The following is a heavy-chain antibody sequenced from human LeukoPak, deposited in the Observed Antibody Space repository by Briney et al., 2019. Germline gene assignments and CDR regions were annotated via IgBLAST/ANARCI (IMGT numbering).Heavy chain of an antibody. J-gene: IGHJ4*02. CDR1: GVSISSGDYY. V-gene: IGHV4-30-4*01. Sequence: SQTLSLTCTVSGVSISSGDYYWSWIRQPPGKGLEWIGYIYYSGSTYYNPSLKSRVTISVDTSKNQFSLKLSSVTAADTAVYYCARDLNVNYFDYWGQGTLVTVSS. D-gene: IGHD1-1*01. CDR2: IYYSGST. CDR3: ARDLNVNYFDY.